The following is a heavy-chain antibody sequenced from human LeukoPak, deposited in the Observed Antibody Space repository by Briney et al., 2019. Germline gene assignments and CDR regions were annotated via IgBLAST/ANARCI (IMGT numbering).Heavy chain of an antibody. CDR1: GGSISSSSYY. Sequence: SETLSLTCTVSGGSISSSSYYWGWIRQPPGKGLEWIGSIYYSGSTYYNPSLKSRVTISVDTSKNQFSLKLSSVTAADTAVYYCARRGGSYYWGQGTLVTVSS. V-gene: IGHV4-39*01. J-gene: IGHJ4*02. D-gene: IGHD1-26*01. CDR3: ARRGGSYY. CDR2: IYYSGST.